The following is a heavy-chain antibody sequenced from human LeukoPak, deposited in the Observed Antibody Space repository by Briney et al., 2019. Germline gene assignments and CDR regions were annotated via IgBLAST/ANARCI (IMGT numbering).Heavy chain of an antibody. D-gene: IGHD1-1*01. CDR1: GFTFSSYG. CDR3: AKDWTGTKPFDL. J-gene: IGHJ2*01. CDR2: INSRGGST. V-gene: IGHV3-23*01. Sequence: GGSLRLSCAASGFTFSSYGMSWVRQAPGKGLEWVSSINSRGGSTYYADSVKGRFTISRDNSKNTLYLQMNSLRAEDTAVYYCAKDWTGTKPFDLWGRGTLVTVSS.